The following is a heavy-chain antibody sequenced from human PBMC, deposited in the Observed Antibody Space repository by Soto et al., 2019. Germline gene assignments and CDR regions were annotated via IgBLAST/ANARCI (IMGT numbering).Heavy chain of an antibody. J-gene: IGHJ6*02. D-gene: IGHD2-2*01. Sequence: GGSLRLSCAASGFTFSNYAISWVRQAPGKGLEWVSTISGSGDSTSYADSVKGRFIVSRDNSKNTLYLQMNSLRAEDTAVSYCARAYCSSISCHSYGLDVWGQGTTVTVSS. CDR2: ISGSGDST. CDR3: ARAYCSSISCHSYGLDV. V-gene: IGHV3-23*01. CDR1: GFTFSNYA.